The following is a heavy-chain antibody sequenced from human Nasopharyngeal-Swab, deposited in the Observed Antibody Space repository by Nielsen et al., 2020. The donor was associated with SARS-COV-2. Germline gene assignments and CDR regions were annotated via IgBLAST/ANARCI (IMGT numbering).Heavy chain of an antibody. D-gene: IGHD5-18*01. CDR1: GYTFTNYA. Sequence: ASVKVSCKASGYTFTNYAMNWVRQAPGQGLEWMGRINPNSGGTSYAQKFRGRVTMTRDTSLNTAYMELGGLRYDDTAIYFCSRVPLVGGFSYGYDNWGQGTLVTVSS. CDR3: SRVPLVGGFSYGYDN. V-gene: IGHV1-2*06. J-gene: IGHJ4*02. CDR2: INPNSGGT.